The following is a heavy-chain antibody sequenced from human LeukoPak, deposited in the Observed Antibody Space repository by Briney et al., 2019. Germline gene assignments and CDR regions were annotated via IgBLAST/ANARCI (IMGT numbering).Heavy chain of an antibody. Sequence: SETLSLTCTVSGGSMSTYYWSWIRQPPGKGLEWIGYIYDSLSTDHNPSLKSRVPISVDMSKNQFSLKLTSVTAADTAVYYCARRSWYVDYWGQGTLVTVSS. CDR2: IYDSLST. CDR1: GGSMSTYY. V-gene: IGHV4-59*01. J-gene: IGHJ4*02. CDR3: ARRSWYVDY. D-gene: IGHD6-13*01.